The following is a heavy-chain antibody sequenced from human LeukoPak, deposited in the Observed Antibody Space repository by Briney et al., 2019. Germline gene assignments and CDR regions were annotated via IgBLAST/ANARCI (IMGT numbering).Heavy chain of an antibody. Sequence: SETLSLTCTVSGGSISSYYWSWIRQPPGKGLEWIGYIYYSGSTNYNPSLKSRVTISVDTSKNQFSLKLSSVTAADTAVYYCARAAPYCSSTSCLNYYYYGMDVWGQGTTVTVSS. CDR3: ARAAPYCSSTSCLNYYYYGMDV. D-gene: IGHD2-2*01. V-gene: IGHV4-59*01. J-gene: IGHJ6*02. CDR2: IYYSGST. CDR1: GGSISSYY.